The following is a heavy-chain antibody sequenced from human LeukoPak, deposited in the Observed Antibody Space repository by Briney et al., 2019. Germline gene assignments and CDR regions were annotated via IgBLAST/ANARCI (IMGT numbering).Heavy chain of an antibody. CDR2: LYTSGTT. CDR3: ARGPYCGGDCYFAY. CDR1: SGSISSYY. V-gene: IGHV4-4*07. Sequence: SETMPLTSTVSSGSISSYYWSWIRQPAGKGLEWIGRLYTSGTTNYNPSLKSRVTMSVDTSRNQFSLKLSSVTAADTAGDYCARGPYCGGDCYFAYWGQGTLVTVSS. D-gene: IGHD2-21*01. J-gene: IGHJ4*02.